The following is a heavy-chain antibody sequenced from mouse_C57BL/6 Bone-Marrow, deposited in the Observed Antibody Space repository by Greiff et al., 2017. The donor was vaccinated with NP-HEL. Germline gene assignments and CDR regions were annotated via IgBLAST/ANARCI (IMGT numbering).Heavy chain of an antibody. CDR2: IYPGDGDT. V-gene: IGHV1-82*01. CDR1: GYAFSSSW. Sequence: VKLMESGPELVKPGASVKISCKASGYAFSSSWMNWVKQRPGKGLEWIGRIYPGDGDTNYNGKFKGKATLTADKSSSTAYMQLSSLTSEDSAVYFCARWGYYGSSFWFAYWGQGTLVTVSA. CDR3: ARWGYYGSSFWFAY. J-gene: IGHJ3*01. D-gene: IGHD1-1*01.